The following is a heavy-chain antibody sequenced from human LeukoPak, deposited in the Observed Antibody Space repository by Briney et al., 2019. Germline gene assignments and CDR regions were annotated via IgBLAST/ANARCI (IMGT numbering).Heavy chain of an antibody. D-gene: IGHD5-24*01. CDR3: ARDPNPRDGGY. J-gene: IGHJ4*02. CDR1: GFNFSAYS. CDR2: ITRSTSYI. V-gene: IGHV3-21*01. Sequence: GGSLRLSCAASGFNFSAYSVNWVRQAPRKGLEWVSSITRSTSYIYFADSVRGRFTISRDNAKNSLYLQMNSLRAEDTAVYYCARDPNPRDGGYWGQGTLVTVSS.